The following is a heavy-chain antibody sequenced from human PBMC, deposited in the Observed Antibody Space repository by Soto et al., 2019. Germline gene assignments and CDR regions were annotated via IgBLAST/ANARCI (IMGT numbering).Heavy chain of an antibody. CDR1: GGSISPFY. D-gene: IGHD3-16*01. J-gene: IGHJ4*02. V-gene: IGHV4-59*01. CDR2: LYYSGNT. CDR3: ARVGGVAARTFAY. Sequence: SETLSLTCTVSGGSISPFYWSWVRQPPGKGLEWIGYLYYSGNTNYNPSLKSRATISVDASKNQVSLRLTSVTAADTAVYYCARVGGVAARTFAYWGQGTVVTVSS.